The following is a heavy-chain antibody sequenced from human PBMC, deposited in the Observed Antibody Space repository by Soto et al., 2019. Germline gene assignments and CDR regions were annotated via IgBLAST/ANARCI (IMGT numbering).Heavy chain of an antibody. V-gene: IGHV4-61*01. Sequence: KTSETLSLTCTVSGGSVSSTSYYWTWIRQPPGKGLEWIGYIHYSGSTNYNPSLQSRVTISVDTSKNHFSLELTSVTAADTAVYYCATGDCSHTSCYLIDYSFAMDVWGQGTTVTVSS. CDR1: GGSVSSTSYY. CDR3: ATGDCSHTSCYLIDYSFAMDV. D-gene: IGHD2-2*01. CDR2: IHYSGST. J-gene: IGHJ6*02.